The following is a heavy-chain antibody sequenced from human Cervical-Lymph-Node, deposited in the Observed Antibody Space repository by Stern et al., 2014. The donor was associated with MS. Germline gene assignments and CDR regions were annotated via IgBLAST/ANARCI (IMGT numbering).Heavy chain of an antibody. CDR1: GFTFSSYA. Sequence: EVQLVESGGTLVQPGGSLRLSCAASGFTFSSYAMSWVRQAPGKGLEWVSVISCSDGSTFYSYSVKGRFTISRDNSKNTLFLQMNSLRSEDTAVYYCAKVYGSGPFDYWGQGTLVTVSS. J-gene: IGHJ4*02. D-gene: IGHD6-19*01. CDR2: ISCSDGST. CDR3: AKVYGSGPFDY. V-gene: IGHV3-23*04.